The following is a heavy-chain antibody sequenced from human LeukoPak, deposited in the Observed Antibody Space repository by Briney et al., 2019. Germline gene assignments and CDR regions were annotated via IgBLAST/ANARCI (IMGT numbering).Heavy chain of an antibody. CDR1: ADSFSSHY. J-gene: IGHJ3*02. CDR2: ISYIGST. Sequence: SETLSLTCAVSADSFSSHYWTWIRQAPGKGLEWIGYISYIGSTNYNPSLKSRVTISIDTSKNQFSLKLSSVTAADTAVYYCARDLVTVTKGFDIWGQGTMVSVSS. D-gene: IGHD4-17*01. CDR3: ARDLVTVTKGFDI. V-gene: IGHV4-59*11.